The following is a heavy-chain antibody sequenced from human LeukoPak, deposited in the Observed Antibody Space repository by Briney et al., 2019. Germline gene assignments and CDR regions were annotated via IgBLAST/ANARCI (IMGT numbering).Heavy chain of an antibody. Sequence: PGGSLRLSCAASGFTYSNYAMNWVRQAPGKGLEWVSVISPSGDITYYADSVKGRFTISRDNAKNSLYLQMNCLRAEDTAVYYCARERGSSGWSGKYYYYYYMDVWGKGTTVTISS. CDR3: ARERGSSGWSGKYYYYYYMDV. CDR2: ISPSGDIT. D-gene: IGHD6-19*01. J-gene: IGHJ6*03. V-gene: IGHV3-23*01. CDR1: GFTYSNYA.